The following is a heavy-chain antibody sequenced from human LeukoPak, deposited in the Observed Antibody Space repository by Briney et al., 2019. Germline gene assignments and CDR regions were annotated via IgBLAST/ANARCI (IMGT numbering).Heavy chain of an antibody. CDR1: GFTFSSYS. J-gene: IGHJ4*02. CDR2: ISSSSSTI. D-gene: IGHD3-10*01. V-gene: IGHV3-48*04. CDR3: ARDRAYYYGSGSLGY. Sequence: GGSLRLSCAASGFTFSSYSMNWVRQAPGKGLEWVSYISSSSSTIYYADSVKGRFTISRDNAKNSLYLQMNSLRAEDRAVYYCARDRAYYYGSGSLGYGARGTRVTVSS.